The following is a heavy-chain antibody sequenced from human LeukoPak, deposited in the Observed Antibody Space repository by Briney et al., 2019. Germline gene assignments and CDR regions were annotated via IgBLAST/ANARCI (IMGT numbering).Heavy chain of an antibody. J-gene: IGHJ4*02. Sequence: GGSLGLSCAASGFTFSSYSMNWVRQAPGKGLEWVSYISSSSSTIYYADSVKGRFTISRDNAKNSLYLQMNSLRAEDTAVYYCARDQTLIAAAGTPDYWGQGTLVTVSS. D-gene: IGHD6-13*01. CDR3: ARDQTLIAAAGTPDY. V-gene: IGHV3-48*04. CDR1: GFTFSSYS. CDR2: ISSSSSTI.